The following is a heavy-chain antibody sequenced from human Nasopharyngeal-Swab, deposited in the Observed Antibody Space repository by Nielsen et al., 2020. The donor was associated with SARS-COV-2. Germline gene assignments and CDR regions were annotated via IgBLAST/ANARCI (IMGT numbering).Heavy chain of an antibody. V-gene: IGHV4-34*01. CDR2: INHSGST. Sequence: RQAPGKGLEWIGEINHSGSTNYNPSLKSRVTISVDTSKNQFSLKLSSVTAADTAVYYCARERDYYYGSGSYPPDPWGQGTLVTVSS. CDR3: ARERDYYYGSGSYPPDP. D-gene: IGHD3-10*01. J-gene: IGHJ5*02.